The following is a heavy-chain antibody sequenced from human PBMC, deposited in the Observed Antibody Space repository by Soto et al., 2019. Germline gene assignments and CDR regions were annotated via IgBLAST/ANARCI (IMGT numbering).Heavy chain of an antibody. J-gene: IGHJ4*02. CDR3: ASLRTNSPGDD. CDR1: GGSISSGSYH. V-gene: IGHV4-39*01. D-gene: IGHD5-18*01. CDR2: IYYSGNT. Sequence: QLQLQESGPGLVKPSETLSLTCTVSGGSISSGSYHWGWTRQPPGKGLEWIGSIYYSGNTYYNPSLKSRLTISVDTSNNQFSLKLNSVTAADTAVYYCASLRTNSPGDDWGQGILVTVSS.